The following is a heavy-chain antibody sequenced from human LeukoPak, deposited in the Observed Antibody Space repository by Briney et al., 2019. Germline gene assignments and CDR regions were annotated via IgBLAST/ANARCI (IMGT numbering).Heavy chain of an antibody. CDR1: GYSFTSYW. J-gene: IGHJ4*02. CDR2: IYPGDSDT. CDR3: ARGVEQQLTPYYFDY. Sequence: GESLKISCKGSGYSFTSYWIGWVRQMPGKGLEWMGIIYPGDSDTRYSPSFQGQGTISADKSISTAYLQWSSLKASDTAMYYCARGVEQQLTPYYFDYWGQGTLVTVSS. V-gene: IGHV5-51*01. D-gene: IGHD6-13*01.